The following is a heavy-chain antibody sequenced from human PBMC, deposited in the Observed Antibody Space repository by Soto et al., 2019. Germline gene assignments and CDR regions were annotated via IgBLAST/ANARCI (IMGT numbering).Heavy chain of an antibody. Sequence: GESLKISCAASGFTFSSYWMSWVRQAPGKGLEWVANIKQDGSEKYYVDSVKGRFTISRDNAKNSLYLQMNSLRAEDTAVYYCARDLTTVTVYYYYYGMDVWGQGTTVTVSS. D-gene: IGHD4-4*01. CDR3: ARDLTTVTVYYYYYGMDV. J-gene: IGHJ6*02. V-gene: IGHV3-7*03. CDR1: GFTFSSYW. CDR2: IKQDGSEK.